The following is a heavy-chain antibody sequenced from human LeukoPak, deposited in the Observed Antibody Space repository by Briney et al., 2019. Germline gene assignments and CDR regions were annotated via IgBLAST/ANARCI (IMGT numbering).Heavy chain of an antibody. CDR3: ARDRLRLYSAIGAFDI. J-gene: IGHJ3*02. CDR2: IYYSGNT. V-gene: IGHV4-38-2*02. CDR1: GYSISSGYY. Sequence: SETLSLTCTVSGYSISSGYYWGWIRQPPGKGLEWIGSIYYSGNTYYNPSLKSRVTISVDTSKNQFSLKLSSVTAADTAVYYCARDRLRLYSAIGAFDIWGQGTMVTVSS. D-gene: IGHD3-3*01.